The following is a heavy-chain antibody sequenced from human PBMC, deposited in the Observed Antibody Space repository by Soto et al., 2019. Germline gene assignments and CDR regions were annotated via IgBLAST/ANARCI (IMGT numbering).Heavy chain of an antibody. CDR3: ARHEKDSNYDFWSGSPPDYMDV. V-gene: IGHV4-59*08. Sequence: SETLSLTCTVSGGSISSYYWSWIRQPPGKGLEWIGYIYYSGSTNYNPSLKSRVTISVDTSKNQFSLKLSSVTAADTAVYYCARHEKDSNYDFWSGSPPDYMDVWGKGTTVTVSS. J-gene: IGHJ6*03. CDR2: IYYSGST. CDR1: GGSISSYY. D-gene: IGHD3-3*01.